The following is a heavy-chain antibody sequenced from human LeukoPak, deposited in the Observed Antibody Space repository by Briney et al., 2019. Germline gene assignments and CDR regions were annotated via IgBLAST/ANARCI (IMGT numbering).Heavy chain of an antibody. CDR2: FYYSGRT. CDR3: ARVTRIRWLLERYFDY. Sequence: KPSQTLSLTCAVSGGSISSGVYSWSWIRQPPGKGLERIGYFYYSGRTYYNPSLNSRVTISVDTSKNQFSLKLNSVTAADTAVYYCARVTRIRWLLERYFDYWGQGTLVTVSS. D-gene: IGHD5-24*01. V-gene: IGHV4-30-4*07. J-gene: IGHJ4*02. CDR1: GGSISSGVYS.